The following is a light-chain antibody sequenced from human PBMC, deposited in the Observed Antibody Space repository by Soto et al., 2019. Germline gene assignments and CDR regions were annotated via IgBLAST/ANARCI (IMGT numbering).Light chain of an antibody. CDR3: QKYNSAPLT. J-gene: IGKJ4*01. CDR1: QGIAPY. Sequence: DVQMTQSPSSLSAFVGDRVTITCRASQGIAPYLAWFQQKPGKVPKLLIYATSTLQSGLPSRFSGSGSGTDFTLTINSLQPEDVGTYYCQKYNSAPLTFGGGTKVEIK. V-gene: IGKV1-27*01. CDR2: ATS.